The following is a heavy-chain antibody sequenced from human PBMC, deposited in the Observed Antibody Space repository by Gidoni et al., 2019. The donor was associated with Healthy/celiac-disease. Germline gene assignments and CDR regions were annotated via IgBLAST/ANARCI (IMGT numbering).Heavy chain of an antibody. D-gene: IGHD6-13*01. Sequence: QVQLVQSGAEVKKPGSSVKVSCKASGGTFSSYAISWVRQAPGQGLEWMGRIIPVLDIANYAQKVQGRVTITANNSTSTTYMELSSLRSEDTAVYYCARDHSAAASMAPPFDYWGQGTLVTVSS. J-gene: IGHJ4*02. V-gene: IGHV1-69*09. CDR1: GGTFSSYA. CDR3: ARDHSAAASMAPPFDY. CDR2: IIPVLDIA.